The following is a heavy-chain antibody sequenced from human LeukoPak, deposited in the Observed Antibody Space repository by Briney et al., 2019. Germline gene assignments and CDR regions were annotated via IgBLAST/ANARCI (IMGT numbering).Heavy chain of an antibody. CDR3: ARETLYYDILSGYYTEYDYGMDV. Sequence: ASVKVSCKASGYTFTSYYMHWVRQAPGQGLEWVGWISAYNGNTNYAQKLQGRVTMTTDTSTSTAYMELRSLRSDDTAVYYCARETLYYDILSGYYTEYDYGMDVWGQGTTVTVSS. CDR2: ISAYNGNT. J-gene: IGHJ6*02. V-gene: IGHV1-18*04. CDR1: GYTFTSYY. D-gene: IGHD3-9*01.